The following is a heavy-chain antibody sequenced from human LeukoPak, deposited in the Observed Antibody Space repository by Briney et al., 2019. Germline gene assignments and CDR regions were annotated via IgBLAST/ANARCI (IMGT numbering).Heavy chain of an antibody. D-gene: IGHD3-10*01. CDR3: VRDLVGRPGAFGY. CDR1: GFTVSSNY. Sequence: GGSLRLSCAASGFTVSSNYMNWVRQAPGRGLEWVSIIYSGGSTYYADSVKGRFTISRDNSKNTLYLQMKPEDTAVYYCVRDLVGRPGAFGYWGQGTLVTVSS. V-gene: IGHV3-66*02. J-gene: IGHJ4*02. CDR2: IYSGGST.